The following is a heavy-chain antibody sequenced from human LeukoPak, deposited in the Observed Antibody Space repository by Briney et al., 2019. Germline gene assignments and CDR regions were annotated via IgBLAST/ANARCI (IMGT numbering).Heavy chain of an antibody. V-gene: IGHV4-39*01. CDR2: LYYDGRT. CDR1: GDSFSSSNYY. CDR3: ARRSGGYSSSWYRPFDY. Sequence: SETLSLTCTVFGDSFSSSNYYWAWFRQPPGKGLDWIGSLYYDGRTYYSPSLESRVTVSVDTSKNQFALKLTSVTAADTAVYYCARRSGGYSSSWYRPFDYWGQGTLVTVSS. J-gene: IGHJ4*02. D-gene: IGHD6-13*01.